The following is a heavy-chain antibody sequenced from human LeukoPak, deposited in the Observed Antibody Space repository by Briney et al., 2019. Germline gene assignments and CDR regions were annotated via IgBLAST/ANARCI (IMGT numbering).Heavy chain of an antibody. CDR2: IIPIFGTA. CDR1: GGTFSSYA. Sequence: ASVKVSCKASGGTFSSYAISWVRQAPGQGLEWMGGIIPIFGTANYAQKFQGRVTITTDESTSTAYMELSSLRSEDTAVYYCAREFSDCGGDCHSYAFDIWGQGTTVTVSS. CDR3: AREFSDCGGDCHSYAFDI. D-gene: IGHD2-21*01. V-gene: IGHV1-69*05. J-gene: IGHJ3*02.